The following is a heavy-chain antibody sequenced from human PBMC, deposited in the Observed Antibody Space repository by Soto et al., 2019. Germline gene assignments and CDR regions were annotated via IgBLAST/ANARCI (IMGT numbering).Heavy chain of an antibody. J-gene: IGHJ5*02. CDR2: IYATGTT. V-gene: IGHV4-4*07. Sequence: QVQLQESGPGLVKPSETLSLTCTVSGASISGYYWSWIRKSAGKGLEWIGRIYATGTTDYNPSLKSRVMMPVDTSKKQFSLRLRSVTAADTAVHYCVRDGTKTLRDWFDPWGQGISVTVSS. CDR3: VRDGTKTLRDWFDP. D-gene: IGHD1-1*01. CDR1: GASISGYY.